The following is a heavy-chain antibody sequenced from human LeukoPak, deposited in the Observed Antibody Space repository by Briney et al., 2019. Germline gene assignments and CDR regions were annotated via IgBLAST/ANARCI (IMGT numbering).Heavy chain of an antibody. V-gene: IGHV4-31*03. CDR1: GDSISSGGYY. CDR2: IYNSAST. CDR3: ARGVATNGNFDY. J-gene: IGHJ4*02. Sequence: ASETLSLTCTVSGDSISSGGYYWSWIRQHPWKGLEWIGYIYNSASTYYNPSLRSRVSISIDTSKNQFSLRLSSVNVADTAVYYRARGVATNGNFDYWGQGSLVTVSS. D-gene: IGHD5-12*01.